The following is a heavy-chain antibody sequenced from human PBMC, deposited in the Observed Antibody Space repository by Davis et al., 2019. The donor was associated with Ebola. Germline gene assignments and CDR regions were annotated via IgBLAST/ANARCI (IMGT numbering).Heavy chain of an antibody. V-gene: IGHV1-69*13. Sequence: SVKVSCKASGGTFNTYAISWVRQAPGQGLDWMGGIIPVSGVPKYAQDFQGRVTITANESTNTAYMELGSLRSEDTALYYCARDVYGSGNYWFDPWGQGTLVSVSS. CDR2: IIPVSGVP. CDR3: ARDVYGSGNYWFDP. CDR1: GGTFNTYA. D-gene: IGHD3-10*01. J-gene: IGHJ5*02.